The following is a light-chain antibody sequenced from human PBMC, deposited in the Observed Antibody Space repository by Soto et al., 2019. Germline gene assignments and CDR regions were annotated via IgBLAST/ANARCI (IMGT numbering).Light chain of an antibody. CDR2: DAS. CDR1: QSISSW. V-gene: IGKV1-5*01. J-gene: IGKJ1*01. CDR3: QQYNGYSTWT. Sequence: DLQMTQSPSTLSSSLGDSVTITCRDSQSISSWLAWYQQKPGKAPEVLVWDASSLQRGVPSRFRGSGSGTEFTLTISSLQPDDFATYYCQQYNGYSTWTCGQGTKVDI.